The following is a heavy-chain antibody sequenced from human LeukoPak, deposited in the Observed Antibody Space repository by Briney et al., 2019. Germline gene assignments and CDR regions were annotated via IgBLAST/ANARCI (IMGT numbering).Heavy chain of an antibody. D-gene: IGHD5-18*01. CDR1: GGSISSYY. Sequence: NSSETLSLTCTVSGGSISSYYWSWIRQAPGKGLEWIGYIFYSGGTNYNPSLKSRVTISVDTSKNKFSLKVSSVTAADTAVYYCARSGYSYVNFWGQGTLVTVSS. V-gene: IGHV4-59*08. J-gene: IGHJ4*02. CDR3: ARSGYSYVNF. CDR2: IFYSGGT.